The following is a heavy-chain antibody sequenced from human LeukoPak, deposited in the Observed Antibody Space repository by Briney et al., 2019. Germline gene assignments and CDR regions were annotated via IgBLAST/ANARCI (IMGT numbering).Heavy chain of an antibody. CDR1: RDTFTRCA. J-gene: IGHJ3*02. CDR2: IIPIDGTA. D-gene: IGHD3-10*01. Sequence: SVKVSCKASRDTFTRCAFSWVRQAPGQGVEWVGGIIPIDGTANFGQKFQGRVTITADASTSTAYMELSSLRSEDTAIYYCARDPGAPVRAFDIWGQGTMVTVSS. CDR3: ARDPGAPVRAFDI. V-gene: IGHV1-69*13.